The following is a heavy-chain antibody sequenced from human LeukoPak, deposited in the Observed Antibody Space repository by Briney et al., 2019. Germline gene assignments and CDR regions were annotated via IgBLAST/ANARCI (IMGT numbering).Heavy chain of an antibody. CDR3: AKSFSNFFDK. Sequence: GESLKISCKTSGYNFTSYSIDWVRQMPGKGLEWIGIIYPRGFDTRYSPSFQGRVTISADVSARTAYLQWTSLKASDTAIYYCAKSFSNFFDKWGQGTLVTVSS. J-gene: IGHJ4*02. CDR2: IYPRGFDT. CDR1: GYNFTSYS. D-gene: IGHD2/OR15-2a*01. V-gene: IGHV5-51*01.